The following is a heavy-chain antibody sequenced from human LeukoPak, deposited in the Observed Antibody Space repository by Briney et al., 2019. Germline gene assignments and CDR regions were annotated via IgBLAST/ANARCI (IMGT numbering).Heavy chain of an antibody. Sequence: GGSLRLSCAASGFTFSKYAMSWVRQAPGKGLEWVSSISGGGERTYYTDSVKGRFTTSRDNSQNTLFMQMNNLRVEDTAVYFCARQYYYDSGRYLDYWGQGTLVTVSS. CDR3: ARQYYYDSGRYLDY. CDR1: GFTFSKYA. CDR2: ISGGGERT. D-gene: IGHD3-10*01. V-gene: IGHV3-23*01. J-gene: IGHJ4*02.